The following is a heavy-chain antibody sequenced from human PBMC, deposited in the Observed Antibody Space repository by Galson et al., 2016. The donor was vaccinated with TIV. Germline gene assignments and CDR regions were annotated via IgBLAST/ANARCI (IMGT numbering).Heavy chain of an antibody. V-gene: IGHV3-48*03. CDR3: VTATTTPHDY. Sequence: SLRLSCAVSGFIFHKYDMKGVRQTPGKGLEWISFISISGGAIYYAHSVQGRFTISRDNAKNSLYLQTNSLRGDDTAVYYCVTATTTPHDYWGQGTLVTVSS. CDR1: GFIFHKYD. J-gene: IGHJ4*02. D-gene: IGHD1-1*01. CDR2: ISISGGAI.